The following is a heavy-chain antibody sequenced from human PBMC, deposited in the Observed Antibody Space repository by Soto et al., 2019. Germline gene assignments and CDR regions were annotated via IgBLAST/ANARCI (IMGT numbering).Heavy chain of an antibody. V-gene: IGHV1-69*13. CDR1: GGTFDNYV. CDR2: IIPSSETT. CDR3: ARRHVSSIHFLRFDD. Sequence: ASVKVSCKASGGTFDNYVLNWVRQAPGQGLEWVGGIIPSSETTNYAQKFQGRLTLIADANIVYMELSSLRSDDTAIYYCARRHVSSIHFLRFDDWGQGTLVPVSS. J-gene: IGHJ4*02. D-gene: IGHD3-3*02.